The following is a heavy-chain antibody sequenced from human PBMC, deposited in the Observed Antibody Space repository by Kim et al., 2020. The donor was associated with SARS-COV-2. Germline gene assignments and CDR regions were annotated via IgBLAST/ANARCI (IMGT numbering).Heavy chain of an antibody. D-gene: IGHD6-6*01. V-gene: IGHV1-46*01. J-gene: IGHJ4*02. Sequence: ASVKVSCKASGYTFTSSYIHWVRQAPGQGLEWMGIINPSDGSTSYAQKLQGRVTMTRDPSTSTVYMELSSLRSEYRAVYYCARAEGSSSSGNDYWGQGTLVTVSS. CDR1: GYTFTSSY. CDR2: INPSDGST. CDR3: ARAEGSSSSGNDY.